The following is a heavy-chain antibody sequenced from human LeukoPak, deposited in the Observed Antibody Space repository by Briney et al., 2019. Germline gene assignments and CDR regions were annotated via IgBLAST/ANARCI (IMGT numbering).Heavy chain of an antibody. Sequence: SETLSLTCTVSGGSISSGSYYWSWIRQPAGKGLEWIGRIYTSGSTNYNPSLKSRVTISVDTSKNQFSLKLSSVTAADTAVYYCARVLTGGVWGSYRYTGDAFDIWGQGTMVTVCS. V-gene: IGHV4-61*02. CDR2: IYTSGST. D-gene: IGHD3-16*02. J-gene: IGHJ3*02. CDR1: GGSISSGSYY. CDR3: ARVLTGGVWGSYRYTGDAFDI.